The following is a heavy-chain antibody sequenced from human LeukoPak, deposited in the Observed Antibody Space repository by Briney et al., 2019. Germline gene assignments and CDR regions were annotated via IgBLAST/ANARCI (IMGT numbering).Heavy chain of an antibody. V-gene: IGHV3-9*01. CDR3: AKEVDCPSDCLFFHS. CDR2: ISWNSGSI. CDR1: GFTFDDYA. J-gene: IGHJ4*02. Sequence: GGSLRLSCAASGFTFDDYAMHWVRQAPGKGLEWVSGISWNSGSIGYADSVKGRFTISRDNAKNSLYLQMNSLRAEDTALYYCAKEVDCPSDCLFFHSWGQGTLVTVSS. D-gene: IGHD2-21*02.